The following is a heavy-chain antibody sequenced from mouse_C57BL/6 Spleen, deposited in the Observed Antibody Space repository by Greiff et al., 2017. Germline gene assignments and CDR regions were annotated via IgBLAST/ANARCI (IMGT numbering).Heavy chain of an antibody. D-gene: IGHD3-1*01. CDR3: ASFTDLFAY. CDR2: IDPEDGET. Sequence: VQLQQSGAELVKPGASVKLSCTASGFNINDYYMHWVKQRTEQGLEWIGRIDPEDGETKYAPKFQGKATITADTSSNTAYLQLSSLTAEDTAVYYCASFTDLFAYWGQGTLVTVSA. CDR1: GFNINDYY. V-gene: IGHV14-2*01. J-gene: IGHJ3*01.